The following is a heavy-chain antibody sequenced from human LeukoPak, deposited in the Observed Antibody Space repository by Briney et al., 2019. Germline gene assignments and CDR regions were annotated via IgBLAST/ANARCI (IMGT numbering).Heavy chain of an antibody. V-gene: IGHV5-51*01. CDR1: GYSFTSYW. D-gene: IGHD7-27*01. J-gene: IGHJ4*02. Sequence: PGESLKITCKGSGYSFTSYWIGRVRQMAGKGLEWMGIIYPGDSATRYSPSFQGQVTISADKSISTAYLQWSSLKASATAMYYCARQTTGDNDYWGQGTLVTASS. CDR2: IYPGDSAT. CDR3: ARQTTGDNDY.